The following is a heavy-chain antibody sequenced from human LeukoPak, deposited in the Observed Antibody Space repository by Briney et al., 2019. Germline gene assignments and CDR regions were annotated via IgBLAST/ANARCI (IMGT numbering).Heavy chain of an antibody. CDR2: IYYSGST. CDR1: GGSISSYY. Sequence: PSETLSLTCTVSGGSISSYYWSWIRQPPGKGLEWIGYIYYSGSTYYNPSLKSRVTISVDTSKNQFSLKLSSVTAADTAVYYCAREVRTQACMDVWGQGTTVTVSS. D-gene: IGHD3-10*01. J-gene: IGHJ6*02. V-gene: IGHV4-59*12. CDR3: AREVRTQACMDV.